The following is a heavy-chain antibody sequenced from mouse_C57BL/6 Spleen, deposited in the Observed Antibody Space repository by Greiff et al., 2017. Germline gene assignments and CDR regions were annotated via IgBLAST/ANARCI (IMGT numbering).Heavy chain of an antibody. CDR3: AMGDYGAY. CDR1: GYTFTTYP. Sequence: VKLVESGAELVKPGASVKMSCKASGYTFTTYPIEWMKQNHGKSLEWIGNFHPYNDDTKYNEKFKGKATWTVEKSSSTVYLALSRLTSDDSAVYYCAMGDYGAYWGQGTLVTVSA. CDR2: FHPYNDDT. D-gene: IGHD2-4*01. V-gene: IGHV1-47*01. J-gene: IGHJ3*01.